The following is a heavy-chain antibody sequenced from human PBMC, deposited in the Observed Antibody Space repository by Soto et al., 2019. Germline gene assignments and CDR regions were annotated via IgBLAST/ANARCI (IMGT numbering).Heavy chain of an antibody. CDR2: IVPIFGTT. V-gene: IGHV1-69*05. CDR1: VGTFSSYA. D-gene: IGHD2-2*01. CDR3: AADPYCSSTSCSLKTVFYMDV. Sequence: GASVKVSCKASVGTFSSYAISWVRQAPRQGLEWMGWIVPIFGTTNYAQKLQDRVTITRDMSTSTAYMELSSLRSEDTAVYYCAADPYCSSTSCSLKTVFYMDVWGKGTTVTVSS. J-gene: IGHJ6*03.